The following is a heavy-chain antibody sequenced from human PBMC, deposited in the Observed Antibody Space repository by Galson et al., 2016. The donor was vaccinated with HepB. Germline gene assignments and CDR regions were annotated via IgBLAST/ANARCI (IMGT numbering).Heavy chain of an antibody. CDR3: ARIYYYHFAMDV. CDR2: INHSGTT. D-gene: IGHD3-10*01. Sequence: SETLSLTCDVYGGSLSGYYWSWIRQPPGKGLEWIGEINHSGTTNYNPSLRSRVTISVDTSNKQFSLKPSSVTAADTAVYYCARIYYYHFAMDVWGQGTTVTVSS. CDR1: GGSLSGYY. J-gene: IGHJ6*02. V-gene: IGHV4-34*01.